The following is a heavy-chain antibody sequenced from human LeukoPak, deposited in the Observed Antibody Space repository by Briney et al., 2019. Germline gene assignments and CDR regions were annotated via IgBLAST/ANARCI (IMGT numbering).Heavy chain of an antibody. CDR1: GFTFRSHA. CDR3: AKDFRIGYSAHFDY. CDR2: IYENGGTT. V-gene: IGHV3-23*01. D-gene: IGHD2-21*01. Sequence: GGSLRLSCVGSGFTFRSHAMSWVRQAPEKGLEFVSGIYENGGTTYYADSVKGRFSISRDDSKNTLYLQMDSLRGEDTAVYYCAKDFRIGYSAHFDYRGQGALVTVSS. J-gene: IGHJ4*02.